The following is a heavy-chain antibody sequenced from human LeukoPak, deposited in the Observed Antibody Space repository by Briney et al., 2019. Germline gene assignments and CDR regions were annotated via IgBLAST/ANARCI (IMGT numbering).Heavy chain of an antibody. J-gene: IGHJ6*02. V-gene: IGHV3-7*01. D-gene: IGHD3-16*01. Sequence: GGSLRLSCAAAGFRFSNYWMTWVRQPPEKGLEWLDRITTDGIETYYVDSVKGRFTISRDNAKSSLYLQINSLRVEDTAVYHCVRFGPDHDMGLWGQGNTVTVS. CDR1: GFRFSNYW. CDR3: VRFGPDHDMGL. CDR2: ITTDGIET.